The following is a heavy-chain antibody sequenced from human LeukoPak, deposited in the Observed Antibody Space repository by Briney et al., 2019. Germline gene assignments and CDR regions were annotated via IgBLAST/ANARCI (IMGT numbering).Heavy chain of an antibody. Sequence: ASVKVSCKASGYTFTSYGISWVRQAPGQGLEWMGWISAYNGNTNYAQKLQGRVTMTTDTSTSTAYMELRSLRSDDTAVYYCARDRHYDILTGYYTRDAFDIWGQGTMVTVSS. D-gene: IGHD3-9*01. V-gene: IGHV1-18*01. CDR3: ARDRHYDILTGYYTRDAFDI. CDR1: GYTFTSYG. CDR2: ISAYNGNT. J-gene: IGHJ3*02.